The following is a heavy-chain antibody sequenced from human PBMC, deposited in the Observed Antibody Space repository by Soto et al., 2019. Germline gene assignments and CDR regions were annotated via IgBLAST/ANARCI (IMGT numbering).Heavy chain of an antibody. CDR2: INAGNGNT. CDR1: GYTFTGYA. J-gene: IGHJ4*02. Sequence: ASVKVSCKASGYTFTGYAMHWVRQAPGQRLEWMGWINAGNGNTKYSQKFQGRVTITRDTSASTAYMELSSLRSEDTAVYYCARAVAVPADFDYWGQGTLVTVSS. CDR3: ARAVAVPADFDY. V-gene: IGHV1-3*01. D-gene: IGHD6-19*01.